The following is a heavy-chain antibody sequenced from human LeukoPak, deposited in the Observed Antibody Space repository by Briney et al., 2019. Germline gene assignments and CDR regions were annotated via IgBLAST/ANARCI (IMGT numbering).Heavy chain of an antibody. CDR1: GFTFSSYA. D-gene: IGHD6-19*01. J-gene: IGHJ4*02. V-gene: IGHV3-23*01. CDR3: AKKLGMSVAGSPFFFDY. Sequence: GGSLRLSCAASGFTFSSYAMNWVRQAPGRGLEWVSTISGSGSGTYYADSVKGRFTISRDNSKNTLYLQMSSLRADDTAVYYCAKKLGMSVAGSPFFFDYWGQGTLVTVSS. CDR2: ISGSGSGT.